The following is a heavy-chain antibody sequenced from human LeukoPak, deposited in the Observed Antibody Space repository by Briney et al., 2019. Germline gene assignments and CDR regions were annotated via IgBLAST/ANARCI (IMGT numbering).Heavy chain of an antibody. Sequence: GGSLRLSCAASGFIFSDFTLNWVRQAPGKGLEWVSSISETSTYKYYADSVDGRFTISRDNAKKSLFLQMNSLRAEDTAVYYCARSSGWLRPGFDYWGQGTLVTVSS. D-gene: IGHD6-19*01. CDR1: GFIFSDFT. CDR2: ISETSTYK. CDR3: ARSSGWLRPGFDY. V-gene: IGHV3-21*01. J-gene: IGHJ4*02.